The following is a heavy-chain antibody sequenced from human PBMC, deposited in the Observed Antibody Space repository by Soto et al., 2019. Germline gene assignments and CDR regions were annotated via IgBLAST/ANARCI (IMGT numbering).Heavy chain of an antibody. J-gene: IGHJ4*02. CDR2: TYYRSQWCY. CDR1: GDSVSNNYAA. CDR3: VRGANWALDY. Sequence: SQTLSLTCAISGDSVSNNYAAWSWVRQAPSRGLEWLGATYYRSQWCYEYARSVKSRIIITPDTSKNQISLQLNSVTPEDTAVYYCVRGANWALDYWGQGTPVTVSS. D-gene: IGHD7-27*01. V-gene: IGHV6-1*01.